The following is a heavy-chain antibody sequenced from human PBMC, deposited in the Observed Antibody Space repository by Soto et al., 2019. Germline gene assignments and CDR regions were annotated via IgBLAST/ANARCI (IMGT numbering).Heavy chain of an antibody. CDR3: TNQWLDWYNWFDP. D-gene: IGHD6-19*01. CDR1: GYTFSNAW. V-gene: IGHV3-15*02. CDR2: IKSSTHGAAT. Sequence: EVQLVESGGALVKPGASLRLSCATSGYTFSNAWMSWVRQAPGKGLEWVGRIKSSTHGAATDYAAPVKGRFTISRDDSKNTGYLQMNSLQTEDTAVYYCTNQWLDWYNWFDPWGQGTLVTVSS. J-gene: IGHJ5*02.